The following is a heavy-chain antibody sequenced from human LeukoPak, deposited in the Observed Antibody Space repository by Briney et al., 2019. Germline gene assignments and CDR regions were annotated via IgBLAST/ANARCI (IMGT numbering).Heavy chain of an antibody. CDR1: EFTFSSYN. D-gene: IGHD6-13*01. CDR3: AKWEAAAGIGDY. Sequence: PGGSLRLSCAASEFTFSSYNMNWVRQAPGKGLEWVSCISGSGKYIYYADSVKGRFTISRDNAKNSLYLQMNSLRAEDTAVYYCAKWEAAAGIGDYWGQGTLVTVSS. J-gene: IGHJ4*02. CDR2: ISGSGKYI. V-gene: IGHV3-21*01.